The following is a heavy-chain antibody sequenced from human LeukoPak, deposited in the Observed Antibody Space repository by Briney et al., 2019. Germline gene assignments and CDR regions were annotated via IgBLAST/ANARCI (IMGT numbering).Heavy chain of an antibody. J-gene: IGHJ4*02. D-gene: IGHD1-1*01. V-gene: IGHV1-2*02. CDR2: INPNSGDT. CDR1: GYTFTGYY. CDR3: ATERIQLERRWGFDY. Sequence: GASVKVSCKASGYTFTGYYMHWVRQAPGQGLEWMGWINPNSGDTNYAQKFQGRVTMTRDTSISTAYMELSSLRSEDTAVYYCATERIQLERRWGFDYWGQGTLVTVSS.